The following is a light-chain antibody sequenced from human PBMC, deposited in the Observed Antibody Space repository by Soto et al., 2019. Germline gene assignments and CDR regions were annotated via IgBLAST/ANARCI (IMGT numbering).Light chain of an antibody. CDR2: DAS. J-gene: IGKJ2*01. CDR3: QQRSNWPPYT. Sequence: EIVLTQSPATLSLSPGERATLSCRASQSVSSYLAWYQQKPGQAPRLLIYDASNRATGIPARFSGSGSGTDFTLTISSLXPEDFAVYYCQQRSNWPPYTFDQGTKLEIK. CDR1: QSVSSY. V-gene: IGKV3-11*01.